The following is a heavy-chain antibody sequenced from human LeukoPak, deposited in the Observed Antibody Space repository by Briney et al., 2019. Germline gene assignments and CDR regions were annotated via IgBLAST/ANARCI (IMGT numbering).Heavy chain of an antibody. D-gene: IGHD3-10*01. CDR3: VSSALVRGVRFDP. CDR2: INPDGNT. V-gene: IGHV3-66*01. CDR1: GFTVSRTY. J-gene: IGHJ5*02. Sequence: GRSLRLSCAASGFTVSRTYMSWVRQAPGKGLEWVSVINPDGNTYYADSVKGRFSISRDNYKNTEYLQMNSLRAEDTAVYYCVSSALVRGVRFDPWGQGTLVTVSS.